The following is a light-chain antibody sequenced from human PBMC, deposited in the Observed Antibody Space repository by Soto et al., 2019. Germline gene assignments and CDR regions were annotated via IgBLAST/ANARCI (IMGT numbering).Light chain of an antibody. V-gene: IGKV3-20*01. Sequence: EIVLTQSPGTLSLSPGERASLSCRASQSVSNYYLAWYQQKPGQAPRLLIYGASGRATGITDRFSGSGSGTDFTLTISRLEPEDSAVYYCQQYGSSPLTFGGGTKVEI. CDR1: QSVSNYY. CDR3: QQYGSSPLT. J-gene: IGKJ4*01. CDR2: GAS.